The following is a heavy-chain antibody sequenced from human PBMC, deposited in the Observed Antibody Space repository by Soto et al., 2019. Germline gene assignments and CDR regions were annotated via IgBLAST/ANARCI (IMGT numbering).Heavy chain of an antibody. V-gene: IGHV4-4*02. CDR1: GGSISNSNW. D-gene: IGHD3-10*01. CDR3: ARAPLITMVRGATLYYFDY. Sequence: SQTLSLTSAVSGGSISNSNWWSWSRQPPGKGLEWIGEIYHSGSTNYNPSLKSRVTISVDKSKNQFSLKLSSVTAADTAVYYCARAPLITMVRGATLYYFDYWGQGTLVTVSS. J-gene: IGHJ4*02. CDR2: IYHSGST.